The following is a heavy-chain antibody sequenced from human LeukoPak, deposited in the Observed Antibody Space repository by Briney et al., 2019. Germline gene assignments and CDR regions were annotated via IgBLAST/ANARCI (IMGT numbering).Heavy chain of an antibody. CDR2: VYYTGDT. V-gene: IGHV4-59*02. CDR1: GGSVSSYY. J-gene: IGHJ5*02. CDR3: VAGASYSWFGP. Sequence: PSETLSLTCTVSGGSVSSYYWSWIRQPPGKGLEWIGYVYYTGDTNYNPSLKSRVTTSVDMSKNQFFLRLTSVTAADTAVYYCVAGASYSWFGPWGQGTLVTVSS. D-gene: IGHD1-26*01.